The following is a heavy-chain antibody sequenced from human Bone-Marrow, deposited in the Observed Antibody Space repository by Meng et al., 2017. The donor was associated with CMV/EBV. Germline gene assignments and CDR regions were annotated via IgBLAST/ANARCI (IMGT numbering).Heavy chain of an antibody. CDR3: ARGGNWNYFDY. Sequence: GGSLRLSCAASGFSFSRFPMHWVRQAPGKGLEWVALISHDGTNKYYADSVRGRFTISRDNSKNTVYLQIDRMRGEDTTVYFCARGGNWNYFDYWGQGTVVTVSS. D-gene: IGHD1-20*01. J-gene: IGHJ4*02. CDR2: ISHDGTNK. CDR1: GFSFSRFP. V-gene: IGHV3-30-3*01.